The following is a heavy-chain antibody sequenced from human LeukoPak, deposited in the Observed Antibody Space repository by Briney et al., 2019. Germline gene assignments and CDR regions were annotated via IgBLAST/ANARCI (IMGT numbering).Heavy chain of an antibody. CDR2: INHSGST. D-gene: IGHD2-15*01. CDR1: GGSFSGYY. CDR3: ARGVLAVVAGRMGYYYYYYYMDV. Sequence: SETLSLTCAVYGGSFSGYYWSWIRQPPGKGLEWIGEINHSGSTNYNPSLKSRVTISVDTSKNQFSLKLSSVTAADTAVYYCARGVLAVVAGRMGYYYYYYYMDVWGKGTTVTVSS. V-gene: IGHV4-34*01. J-gene: IGHJ6*03.